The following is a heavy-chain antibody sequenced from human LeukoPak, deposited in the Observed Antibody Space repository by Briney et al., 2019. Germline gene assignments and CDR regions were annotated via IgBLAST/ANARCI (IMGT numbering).Heavy chain of an antibody. CDR2: IYSGGST. V-gene: IGHV3-66*02. Sequence: PGGSLRLSCAASGFTVSSNYMSWVRQAPGKGLEWVSVIYSGGSTYYADSVKGRFTISRDNSKNTLYLQMNSLRAKDTAVYYCASEVYCSSTSCNPEVAFDIWGQGTMVTVSS. J-gene: IGHJ3*02. CDR1: GFTVSSNY. D-gene: IGHD2-2*01. CDR3: ASEVYCSSTSCNPEVAFDI.